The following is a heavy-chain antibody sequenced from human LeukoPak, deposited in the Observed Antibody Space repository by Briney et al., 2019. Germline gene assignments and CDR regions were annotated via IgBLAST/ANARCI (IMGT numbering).Heavy chain of an antibody. Sequence: GRSLRLSCAASGFTFDDNAMHWVRQAPGKGLEWVSGISWNSGNIGYADSVKGRFTISRDNAKNSLYLQMNSLRREDMALYYCAKGFFSIAGNFDHWGQGTLVTVSS. CDR3: AKGFFSIAGNFDH. CDR1: GFTFDDNA. J-gene: IGHJ4*02. CDR2: ISWNSGNI. V-gene: IGHV3-9*03. D-gene: IGHD6-6*01.